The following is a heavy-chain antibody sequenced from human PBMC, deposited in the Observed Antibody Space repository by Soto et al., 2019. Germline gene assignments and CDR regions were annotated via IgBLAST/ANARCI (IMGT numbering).Heavy chain of an antibody. D-gene: IGHD3-3*01. J-gene: IGHJ6*02. CDR2: IIPIFGTA. CDR3: ARRGRTYYDFWSGPPQGYYGMDV. V-gene: IGHV1-69*13. CDR1: GGAFSSYA. Sequence: SVKGSFKASGGAFSSYAISWVRQAPGQGLEWTGGIIPIFGTANYAQKFQGRVTITADESTSTAYMELSSLRSEDTAVYYCARRGRTYYDFWSGPPQGYYGMDVWGQGTTVTVSS.